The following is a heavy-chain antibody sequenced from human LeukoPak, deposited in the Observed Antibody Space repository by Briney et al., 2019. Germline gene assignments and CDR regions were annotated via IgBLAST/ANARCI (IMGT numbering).Heavy chain of an antibody. J-gene: IGHJ4*02. V-gene: IGHV4-59*08. CDR1: GGSISSSY. D-gene: IGHD6-19*01. Sequence: SETLSLTCTVSGGSISSSYWSWIRQPPGKGLEWTGYIYYSGSTNYNPSFKSRVAISVDTSKNQFSLKLSSVTAADTAVYYCATWGIAVAGTFDYWGQGTLVTVST. CDR3: ATWGIAVAGTFDY. CDR2: IYYSGST.